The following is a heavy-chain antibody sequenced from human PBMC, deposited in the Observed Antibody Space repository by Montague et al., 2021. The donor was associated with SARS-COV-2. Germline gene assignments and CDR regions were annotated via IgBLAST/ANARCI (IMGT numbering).Heavy chain of an antibody. J-gene: IGHJ4*02. CDR3: ARYGSGKYHADYSGSYHLDY. V-gene: IGHV4-59*01. Sequence: SETLSLTCTVSGGSISSYYWSWIRQPPGKGLEWIGDIYYSGSTNYNPSLKSRVTISVDTSKNQFSLKLSSVTAADTAVYYCARYGSGKYHADYSGSYHLDYWGQGTLVTVPS. CDR1: GGSISSYY. CDR2: IYYSGST. D-gene: IGHD1-26*01.